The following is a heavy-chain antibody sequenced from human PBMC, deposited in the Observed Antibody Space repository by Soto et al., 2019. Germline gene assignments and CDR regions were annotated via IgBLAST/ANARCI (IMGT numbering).Heavy chain of an antibody. V-gene: IGHV3-23*01. Sequence: GGSLRLSCTASGFTVSSNYMSWVRQAPGKGLEWVSAISGDSGSTYYADSVKGRFTISRDNSKNTLYLQMNSLRAEDTGVYWCTRGTRPYGMDVWGQGTTVTVSS. CDR2: ISGDSGST. J-gene: IGHJ6*02. D-gene: IGHD6-6*01. CDR1: GFTVSSNY. CDR3: TRGTRPYGMDV.